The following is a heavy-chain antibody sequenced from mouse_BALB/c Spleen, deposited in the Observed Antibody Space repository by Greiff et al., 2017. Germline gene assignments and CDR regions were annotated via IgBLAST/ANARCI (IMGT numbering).Heavy chain of an antibody. CDR2: ISSGGSYT. J-gene: IGHJ3*01. CDR1: GFTFSSYG. D-gene: IGHD2-2*01. Sequence: DVMLVESGGDLVKPGGSLKLSCAASGFTFSSYGMSWVRQTPDKRLEWVATISSGGSYTYYPDSVKGRFTISRDNAKNTLYLQMSSLKSEDTAMYYCARLDGYDVAYWGQGTLVTVSA. V-gene: IGHV5-6*02. CDR3: ARLDGYDVAY.